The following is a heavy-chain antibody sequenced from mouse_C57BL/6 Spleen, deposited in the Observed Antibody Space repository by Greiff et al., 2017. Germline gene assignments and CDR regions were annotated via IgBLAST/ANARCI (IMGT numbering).Heavy chain of an antibody. CDR1: GYTFTSYW. CDR2: IDPSDSYT. CDR3: ARKGGFYHGC. Sequence: QVQLQQPGAELVMPGASVKLSCKASGYTFTSYWMHWVKQRPGQGLEWIGEIDPSDSYTNYNQKFKGKSTLTVDKSSSTAYMQLSSLTSEDSAVYYCARKGGFYHGCCGQGTTLTVAS. J-gene: IGHJ2*01. V-gene: IGHV1-69*01. D-gene: IGHD3-3*01.